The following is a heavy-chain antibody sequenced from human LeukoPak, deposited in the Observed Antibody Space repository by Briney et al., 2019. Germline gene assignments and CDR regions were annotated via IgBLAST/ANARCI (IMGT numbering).Heavy chain of an antibody. CDR3: ANPPTVTSFHY. J-gene: IGHJ4*02. CDR1: GGSISSSSYY. Sequence: LTSETLSLTCTVSGGSISSSSYYWGWIRQPPGKGLEWVSSINGRGGSTYYADSVKGRFTISRDNSKNTLYLQMNSLRAEDTAIYYCANPPTVTSFHYWGQGTLVTVSS. CDR2: INGRGGST. V-gene: IGHV3-23*01. D-gene: IGHD4-11*01.